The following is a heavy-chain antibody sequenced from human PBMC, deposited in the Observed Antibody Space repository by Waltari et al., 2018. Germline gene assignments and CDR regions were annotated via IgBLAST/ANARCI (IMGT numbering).Heavy chain of an antibody. CDR2: IDPEDGET. Sequence: EVQLVQSAPEVKKPGTTVRISCQASGLIFTDYYIHWVHQAPGKGLKWIGLIDPEDGETKYEEDFRGRVTFTADTSIDTAYMEVNSLNFDDTAVYYCAAIESLSHNYDRSGSDFMDTWGQGTLVIVSS. J-gene: IGHJ5*02. CDR1: GLIFTDYY. V-gene: IGHV1-69-2*01. D-gene: IGHD3-22*01. CDR3: AAIESLSHNYDRSGSDFMDT.